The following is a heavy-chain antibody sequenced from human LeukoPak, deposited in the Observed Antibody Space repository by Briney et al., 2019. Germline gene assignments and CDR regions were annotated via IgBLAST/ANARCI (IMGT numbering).Heavy chain of an antibody. CDR2: IYYSGST. J-gene: IGHJ4*02. CDR1: GGSISSYY. D-gene: IGHD1-14*01. Sequence: SETLSLTCTVSGGSISSYYWSWIRQPGGKGLEWIGYIYYSGSTNYNPSLKSRVTISVDTSKNPSSLKLSSVTAADTAVYYCARSIGYKYYFDYWGQGTLVTVSS. CDR3: ARSIGYKYYFDY. V-gene: IGHV4-59*08.